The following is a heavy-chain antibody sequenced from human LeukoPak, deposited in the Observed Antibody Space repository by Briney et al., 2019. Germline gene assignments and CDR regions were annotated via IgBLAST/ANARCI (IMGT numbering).Heavy chain of an antibody. CDR3: ARDRDPGYYDTNGYRRVNAFDI. D-gene: IGHD3-22*01. CDR1: GFTFSNYG. J-gene: IGHJ3*02. Sequence: GGSLRLSCATSGFTFSNYGMNWVRQAPGKGLEWISYLTTSGSTKYYADSVKGRFTISRDNAKSSLFLQMNSLRAEDTAVYYCARDRDPGYYDTNGYRRVNAFDIWGQGTMVTVSS. V-gene: IGHV3-48*03. CDR2: LTTSGSTK.